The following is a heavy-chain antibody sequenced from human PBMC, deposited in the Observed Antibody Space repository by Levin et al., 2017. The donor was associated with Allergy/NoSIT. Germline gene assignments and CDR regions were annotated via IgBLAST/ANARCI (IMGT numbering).Heavy chain of an antibody. CDR2: ISWNSGSI. CDR1: GFTFDDYA. J-gene: IGHJ6*02. V-gene: IGHV3-9*01. Sequence: SLKISCAASGFTFDDYAMHWVRQAPGKGLEWVSGISWNSGSIGYADSVKGRFTISRDNAKNSLYLQMNSLRAEDTALYYCAKEIMVRGRNYYYGMDVWGQGTTVTVSS. CDR3: AKEIMVRGRNYYYGMDV. D-gene: IGHD3-10*01.